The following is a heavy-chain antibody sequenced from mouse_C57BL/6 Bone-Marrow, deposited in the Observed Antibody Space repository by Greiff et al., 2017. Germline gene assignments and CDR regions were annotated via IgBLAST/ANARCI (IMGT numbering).Heavy chain of an antibody. CDR3: ASLNWDGNWYVDV. D-gene: IGHD4-1*01. Sequence: EVKLMESGGGLVQPGGSLSLSCAASGFTFTDYYMSWVRQPPGKALEWLGFIRNKANGYTTEYSASVKGRFTISRDDSQSILYLQMNALRAEDSATYYCASLNWDGNWYVDVWGTGTTVTVSS. J-gene: IGHJ1*03. CDR1: GFTFTDYY. CDR2: IRNKANGYTT. V-gene: IGHV7-3*01.